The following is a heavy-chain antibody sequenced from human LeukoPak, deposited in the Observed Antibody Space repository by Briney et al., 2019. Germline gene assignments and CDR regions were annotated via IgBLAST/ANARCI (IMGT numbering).Heavy chain of an antibody. CDR3: ARDLMGIAYRGAFYY. D-gene: IGHD6-13*01. J-gene: IGHJ4*02. Sequence: PGGCLRLSCAVSGFTFDDYAMHWVRQVPGKGLEWVSGINWNSDSIGYADSVKGRFTISRDNAKNSLYLQMNSLRAEDTAVYYCARDLMGIAYRGAFYYWGQGTLVTVSS. V-gene: IGHV3-9*01. CDR2: INWNSDSI. CDR1: GFTFDDYA.